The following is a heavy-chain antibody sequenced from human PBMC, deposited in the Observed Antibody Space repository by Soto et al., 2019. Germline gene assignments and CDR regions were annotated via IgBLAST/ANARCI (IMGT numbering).Heavy chain of an antibody. Sequence: QMQLVQSGPAVKKPGTSVKVSCKASGFTFTSSAMQWVRQARGQRLEWIGWIGVGSGNTNYAQKFQERVTITRDMSTSTAYMELSSLRSEDTAVYYCAADPSLGEGDAFDIWGQGTMVTVSS. J-gene: IGHJ3*02. V-gene: IGHV1-58*02. CDR1: GFTFTSSA. CDR2: IGVGSGNT. CDR3: AADPSLGEGDAFDI. D-gene: IGHD3-16*01.